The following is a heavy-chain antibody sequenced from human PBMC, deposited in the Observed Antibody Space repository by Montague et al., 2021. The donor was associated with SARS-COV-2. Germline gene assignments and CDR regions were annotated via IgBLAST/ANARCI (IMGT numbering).Heavy chain of an antibody. D-gene: IGHD1-26*01. J-gene: IGHJ4*02. CDR1: SGSIRSNSYY. CDR3: AREPFVDSRSYHFDY. V-gene: IGHV4-39*02. Sequence: SETLSLTCTVSSGSIRSNSYYWGWICQPPGKGLEWIGSINYSGSTYYNPSLKSRVTISVDTSKSQFSLKLISVTAADTAVYYCAREPFVDSRSYHFDYWGQGTLVTVSS. CDR2: INYSGST.